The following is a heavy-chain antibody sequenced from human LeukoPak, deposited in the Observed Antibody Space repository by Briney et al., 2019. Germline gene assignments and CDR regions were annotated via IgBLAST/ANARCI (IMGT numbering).Heavy chain of an antibody. D-gene: IGHD2-8*01. CDR3: ARGVWGGEPNFDY. J-gene: IGHJ4*02. CDR1: GFTLSNYA. Sequence: PGNSLSLSRAPSGFTLSNYAMNWGRQAPSNGLGGVAGLATYGSSKYYAEYLQGRFTVTRDNPKNTLYLQMNSLRAEDTAIYFCARGVWGGEPNFDYWGQGTLVTVSS. V-gene: IGHV3-30*04. CDR2: LATYGSSK.